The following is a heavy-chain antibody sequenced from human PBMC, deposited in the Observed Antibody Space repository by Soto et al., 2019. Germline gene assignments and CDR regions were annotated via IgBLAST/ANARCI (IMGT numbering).Heavy chain of an antibody. J-gene: IGHJ4*02. CDR2: IIPILSIA. D-gene: IGHD5-18*01. Sequence: SVKVSCKASGGTFSSYTISWVRQAPVQGLEWMGRIIPILSIANYAQKFQGRVTITADKSTSTAYMELSSLRSEDTAVYYCARDQEGDTAMVGPVDYWGQGTLVTVSS. CDR3: ARDQEGDTAMVGPVDY. V-gene: IGHV1-69*04. CDR1: GGTFSSYT.